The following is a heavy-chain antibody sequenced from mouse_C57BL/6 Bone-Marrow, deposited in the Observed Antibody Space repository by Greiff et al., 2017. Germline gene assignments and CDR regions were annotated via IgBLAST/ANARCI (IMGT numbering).Heavy chain of an antibody. J-gene: IGHJ3*01. V-gene: IGHV1-18*01. Sequence: EVKLVESGPELVKPGASVKIPCKASGYTFTDYNMDWVKQSHGKSLEWIGDINPNNGGTIYNQKFKGKATLTVDKSSSTAYMELRSLTSEDTAVYYCARADYSNYDWFAYWGQGTLVTVSA. CDR2: INPNNGGT. D-gene: IGHD2-5*01. CDR1: GYTFTDYN. CDR3: ARADYSNYDWFAY.